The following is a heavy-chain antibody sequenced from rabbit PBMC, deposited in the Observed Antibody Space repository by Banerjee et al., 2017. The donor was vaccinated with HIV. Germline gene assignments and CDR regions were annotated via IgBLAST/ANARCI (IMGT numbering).Heavy chain of an antibody. Sequence: QQQLEESGGGLVKPGGTLTLTCKASGIDFSSYYYMCWVRQAPGKGLELIGCIAIGSGSTYYANWARGRFTISKTSSTTVTLQMTSLTAADTATHFCARYIGDDSYYNLWGQGTLVTVS. CDR1: GIDFSSYYY. V-gene: IGHV1S45*01. CDR2: IAIGSGST. D-gene: IGHD8-1*01. CDR3: ARYIGDDSYYNL. J-gene: IGHJ4*01.